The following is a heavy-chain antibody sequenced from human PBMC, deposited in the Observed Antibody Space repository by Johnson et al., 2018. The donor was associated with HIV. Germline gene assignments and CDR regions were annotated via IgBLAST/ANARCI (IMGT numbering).Heavy chain of an antibody. CDR1: GFTFSSYG. J-gene: IGHJ3*02. CDR2: IWYDGSNK. CDR3: VRVGGHGNYFFDPFDM. D-gene: IGHD1-26*01. Sequence: QVQLVESGGGVVQPGRSLRLSCAASGFTFSSYGMHWVRQAPGKGLEWVAVIWYDGSNKYYADSVKGRFTISRDNARNALYVQMNSLRVEDTALYYCVRVGGHGNYFFDPFDMWGQGTMVTVSS. V-gene: IGHV3-33*03.